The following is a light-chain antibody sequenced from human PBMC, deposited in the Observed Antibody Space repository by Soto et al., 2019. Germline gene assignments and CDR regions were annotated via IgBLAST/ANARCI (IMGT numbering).Light chain of an antibody. CDR3: QQRDSWPLT. Sequence: EIVLTQSPATLSLSPGERATLSCRASQSISSYLAWYQQKPGQAPRLLIYGASNRATGIPARFSGSGSGTDFTLTISSLEPEDFAVYYCQQRDSWPLTFGQGTKLEIK. CDR1: QSISSY. V-gene: IGKV3-11*01. CDR2: GAS. J-gene: IGKJ2*01.